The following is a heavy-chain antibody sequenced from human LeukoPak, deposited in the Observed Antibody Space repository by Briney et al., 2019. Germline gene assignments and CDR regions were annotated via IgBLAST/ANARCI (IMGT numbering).Heavy chain of an antibody. CDR1: GFTFSSYA. J-gene: IGHJ3*02. D-gene: IGHD3-10*01. CDR3: AKSNGYGLVDI. Sequence: GGSLRLSCAASGFTFSSYAMNWVRQAPGKGLEWVSGISGSGLSTYYADSVKGRLTISRDNSKNTLSLQMNSLRAEDTAVYYCAKSNGYGLVDIWGQGTMVTVSS. V-gene: IGHV3-23*01. CDR2: ISGSGLST.